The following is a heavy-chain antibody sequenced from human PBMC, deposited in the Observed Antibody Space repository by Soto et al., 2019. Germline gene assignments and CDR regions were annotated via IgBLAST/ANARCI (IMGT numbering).Heavy chain of an antibody. CDR2: IYYIVST. Sequence: QLQLQESGPGLAKTSETLSLTGRVPGGSINSSSHFWAWVRQPPGKWLAWIGRIYYIVSTYYNPSFRSRVTISVDVSNNQSALKLSSVAAADPAVFYCARHYSSGSRNWFDPWGQGTLVAVSS. J-gene: IGHJ5*02. D-gene: IGHD6-19*01. V-gene: IGHV4-39*01. CDR3: ARHYSSGSRNWFDP. CDR1: GGSINSSSHF.